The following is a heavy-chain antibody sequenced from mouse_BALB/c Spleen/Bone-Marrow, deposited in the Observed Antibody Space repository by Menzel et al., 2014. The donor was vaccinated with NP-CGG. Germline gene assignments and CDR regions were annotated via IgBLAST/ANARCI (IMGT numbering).Heavy chain of an antibody. V-gene: IGHV1-14*01. CDR1: GYTFTSYI. CDR2: INPYNDGT. CDR3: ARRWLPYAMDY. D-gene: IGHD2-3*01. J-gene: IGHJ4*01. Sequence: EVKLQESGPELVKPGASVKMSCKASGYTFTSYIMHWVKQKPGQGLEWIGYINPYNDGTKYNEKFKGKATLTSDKSSSTAYMELSSLTSEDSAVYYCARRWLPYAMDYWGQGTSVTGSS.